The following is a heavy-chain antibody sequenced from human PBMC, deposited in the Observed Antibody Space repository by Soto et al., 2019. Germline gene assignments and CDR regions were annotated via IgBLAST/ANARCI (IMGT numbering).Heavy chain of an antibody. V-gene: IGHV1-46*01. CDR2: INPSGTTT. CDR3: EKPQKARHYYYGMEV. J-gene: IGHJ6*02. Sequence: GASVKVSCKASGYTFTSFYMHWVRQAPGQGLEWMGIINPSGTTTDYAQKFQGRVTMTRDTSTSTYFMELSSLTSEDTAVYYCEKPQKARHYYYGMEVWGQGTAVTVYS. CDR1: GYTFTSFY.